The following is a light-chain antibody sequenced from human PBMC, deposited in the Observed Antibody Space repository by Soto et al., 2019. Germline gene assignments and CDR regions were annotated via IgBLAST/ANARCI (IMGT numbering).Light chain of an antibody. Sequence: EIVLTQSQGTLSLSPGERATLSCRASQSISSSYLAWYQQRPGQAPRLLIFGASYRATGIPDRFSGSGSGTDFTLTISRLEPEDFAVYYCQQYSSSPPEFTFGPGTKVYSK. CDR1: QSISSSY. J-gene: IGKJ3*01. CDR3: QQYSSSPPEFT. V-gene: IGKV3-20*01. CDR2: GAS.